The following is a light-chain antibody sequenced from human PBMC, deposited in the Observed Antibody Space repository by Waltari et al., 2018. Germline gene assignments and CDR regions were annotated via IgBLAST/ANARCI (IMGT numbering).Light chain of an antibody. J-gene: IGKJ3*01. Sequence: EIVLTLSPAPLSLSPGERATLSCRASQRVSTYLAWYQQKPGQAPRLLIYDASNRATGIPARFRGSGSGTDFTLTISSLEPEDFAVYYWQQRSNWPPTFGPGTKVDIK. CDR3: QQRSNWPPT. CDR2: DAS. V-gene: IGKV3-11*01. CDR1: QRVSTY.